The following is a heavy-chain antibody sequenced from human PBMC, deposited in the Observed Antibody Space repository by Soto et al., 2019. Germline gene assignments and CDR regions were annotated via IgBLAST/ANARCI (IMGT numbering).Heavy chain of an antibody. V-gene: IGHV1-2*02. D-gene: IGHD3-10*01. CDR2: INPNSGGT. J-gene: IGHJ4*02. CDR3: ARVAERYGSGSYYIDY. Sequence: ASVKVSCKASGYTFTGYYMHWVRQAPGQGLEWMGWINPNSGGTNYAQKFQGRVTMTRDTSISTAYMELSRLRSDDTAVYYCARVAERYGSGSYYIDYWGQGTLVTVSS. CDR1: GYTFTGYY.